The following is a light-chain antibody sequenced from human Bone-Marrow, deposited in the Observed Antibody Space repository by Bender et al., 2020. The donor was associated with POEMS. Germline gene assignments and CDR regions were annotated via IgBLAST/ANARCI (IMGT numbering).Light chain of an antibody. J-gene: IGLJ3*02. Sequence: QSALTQPASVSGSPGQSITISCTGTSSDVGSYNFVSWYQQHPGKAPKLMIYEVSKRPSGVSTRFSGSKSGNTASLTISGLQAEDEADYYCCSYAGTRVFGGGTKLTVL. CDR2: EVS. CDR1: SSDVGSYNF. CDR3: CSYAGTRV. V-gene: IGLV2-23*02.